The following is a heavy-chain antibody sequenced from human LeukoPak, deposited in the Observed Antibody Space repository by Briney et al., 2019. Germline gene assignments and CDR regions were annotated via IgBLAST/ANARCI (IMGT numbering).Heavy chain of an antibody. V-gene: IGHV3-7*03. D-gene: IGHD1-26*01. CDR3: ATYSGAHHKTFDD. CDR2: IKQDESEK. Sequence: GGSLRLYCAASGCSLSTYWMSWVRQAPGKGLEWVANIKQDESEKDYVDSVKGRFTISRDNAKNSLYLQMSSLRAEDTAVYYCATYSGAHHKTFDDWGQGTLVTVSS. J-gene: IGHJ4*02. CDR1: GCSLSTYW.